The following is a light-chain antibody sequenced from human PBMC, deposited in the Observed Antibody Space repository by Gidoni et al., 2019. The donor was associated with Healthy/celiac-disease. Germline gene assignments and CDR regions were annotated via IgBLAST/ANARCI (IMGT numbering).Light chain of an antibody. CDR3: QSYDSSLSPVV. Sequence: QSVLTQPPSVSGPPGQRVTISCTGRSSNIGAGYDVHWYQQLPGTAPKLLIYGNSNRPSGVPDRFSGSKSGTSASLAITGLQAEDEADYYCQSYDSSLSPVVFGGGTKLTVL. V-gene: IGLV1-40*01. CDR1: SSNIGAGYD. CDR2: GNS. J-gene: IGLJ2*01.